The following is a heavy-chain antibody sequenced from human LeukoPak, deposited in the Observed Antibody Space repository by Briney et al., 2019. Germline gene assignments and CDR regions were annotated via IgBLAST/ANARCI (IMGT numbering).Heavy chain of an antibody. CDR1: GFTFSSYS. CDR3: ARVVAVAGRAFDI. V-gene: IGHV3-21*01. J-gene: IGHJ3*02. D-gene: IGHD6-19*01. Sequence: PGGSLRLSCAASGFTFSSYSTNWVRQAPGKGLEWVSSISSSSSYIYYADSVKGRFTISRDNAKNSLYLQMNSLRAEDTAVYYCARVVAVAGRAFDIWGQGTMVTVSS. CDR2: ISSSSSYI.